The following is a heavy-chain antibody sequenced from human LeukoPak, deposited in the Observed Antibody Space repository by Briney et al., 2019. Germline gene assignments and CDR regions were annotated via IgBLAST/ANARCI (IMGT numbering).Heavy chain of an antibody. J-gene: IGHJ4*02. Sequence: ASVKVSCKAPGYTFADYYIHWVRQAAGQGLEWLGWINPRSGGTTYAQRFQGRVTMTGDTSISTAYMDLSSLTSDDTAVYYCARGGAKSGNYHLNFWGQGVLVTVSS. CDR3: ARGGAKSGNYHLNF. CDR2: INPRSGGT. CDR1: GYTFADYY. D-gene: IGHD3-10*01. V-gene: IGHV1-2*02.